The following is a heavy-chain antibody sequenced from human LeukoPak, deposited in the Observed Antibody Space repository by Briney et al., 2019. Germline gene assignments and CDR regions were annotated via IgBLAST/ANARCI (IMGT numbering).Heavy chain of an antibody. CDR1: GGSISSYY. V-gene: IGHV4-59*01. J-gene: IGHJ2*01. CDR3: ARDRGFKFLAAAGISRYFDL. CDR2: IYYSGST. D-gene: IGHD6-13*01. Sequence: PSETLSLTCTVSGGSISSYYWSWIRQPPGKGLEWIGSIYYSGSTNYNPSLKSRVTIPVDTSKNQFSLKLSSVTAAHTAVYYCARDRGFKFLAAAGISRYFDLWGRGTLVTVSS.